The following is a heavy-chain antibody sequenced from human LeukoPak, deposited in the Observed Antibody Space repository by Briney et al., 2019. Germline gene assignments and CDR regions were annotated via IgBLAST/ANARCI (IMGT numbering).Heavy chain of an antibody. V-gene: IGHV3-48*01. CDR3: ARGGAARPDY. CDR2: ISATSSTI. D-gene: IGHD6-6*01. CDR1: GFTFSSYA. Sequence: PGGSLRLSCAASGFTFSSYAMHWVRQTPGKGLEWVSYISATSSTINYSDSVKGRFTTSRDNAKNSLYLQMSSLRADDTAVYYCARGGAARPDYWGQGTLVTVSS. J-gene: IGHJ4*02.